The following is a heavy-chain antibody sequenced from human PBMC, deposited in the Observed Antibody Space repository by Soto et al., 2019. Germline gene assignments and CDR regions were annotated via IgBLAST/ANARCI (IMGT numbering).Heavy chain of an antibody. CDR1: GFTFSSYS. CDR3: ARDSLGSRLLWFGVPEVNWFDP. J-gene: IGHJ5*02. CDR2: ISSSSSYI. Sequence: PGGSLRLSCAASGFTFSSYSMNWVRQAPGKGLEWVSSISSSSSYIYYADSVKGRFTISRDNAKNSLYLQMNSLRAEDTAVYYCARDSLGSRLLWFGVPEVNWFDPWGQGTLVTVSS. D-gene: IGHD3-10*01. V-gene: IGHV3-21*01.